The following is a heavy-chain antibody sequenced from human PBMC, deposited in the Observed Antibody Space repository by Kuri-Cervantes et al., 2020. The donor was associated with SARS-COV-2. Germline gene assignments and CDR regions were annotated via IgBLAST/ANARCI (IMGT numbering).Heavy chain of an antibody. CDR1: GFTFSSYG. CDR3: AKETNYYDSSGYYSPDY. V-gene: IGHV3-33*06. D-gene: IGHD3-22*01. J-gene: IGHJ4*02. CDR2: IWYDGSNK. Sequence: LSLTCAASGFTFSSYGMHWVRPAPGKGLELVAVIWYDGSNKYYADSVKGRFTISRDNSKNTLYLQMNSLRAEDTAVYCCAKETNYYDSSGYYSPDYWGQGTLVTVSS.